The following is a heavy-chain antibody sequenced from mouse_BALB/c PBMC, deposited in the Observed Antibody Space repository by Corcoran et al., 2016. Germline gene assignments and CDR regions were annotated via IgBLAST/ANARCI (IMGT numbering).Heavy chain of an antibody. Sequence: QVQLQQSGAELAKPGASVKMSCKASGYTFTSYWMHWVKQRPGQGLEWIGYINPSTGYTEYNQKFKDKATLTADKSSSTAYMQLSSLTSEDSAVYYCARYYGNSWFAYWGQGTLVTVSA. CDR2: INPSTGYT. D-gene: IGHD2-1*01. CDR3: ARYYGNSWFAY. CDR1: GYTFTSYW. V-gene: IGHV1-7*01. J-gene: IGHJ3*01.